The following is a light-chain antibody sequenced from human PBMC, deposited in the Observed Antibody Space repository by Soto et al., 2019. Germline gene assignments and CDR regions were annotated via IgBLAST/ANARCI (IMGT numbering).Light chain of an antibody. Sequence: DIVMTQSPLSLSVTPGEPASISCRSNQSLLHGNGYNYLDWYLQKPGQTPQLLIYLGSHRASGVPDRFSGSGSRTDFTLKISRVEAEDVGFYYCMQALQTDYFGTGTKVDIK. CDR1: QSLLHGNGYNY. V-gene: IGKV2-28*01. CDR3: MQALQTDY. J-gene: IGKJ3*01. CDR2: LGS.